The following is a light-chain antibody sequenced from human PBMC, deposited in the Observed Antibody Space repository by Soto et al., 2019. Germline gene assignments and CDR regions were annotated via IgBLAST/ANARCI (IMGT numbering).Light chain of an antibody. CDR2: GAS. Sequence: EILLTQSPATLSLSPGERATLSCRASQSINNNYLASYQQKRGQARRLLIYGASSRTTGIPERVSGSGSGTDFTLTISRLEPEDFAVYYCQQYGGSPRTFGQGTKVEIK. CDR1: QSINNNY. CDR3: QQYGGSPRT. V-gene: IGKV3-20*01. J-gene: IGKJ1*01.